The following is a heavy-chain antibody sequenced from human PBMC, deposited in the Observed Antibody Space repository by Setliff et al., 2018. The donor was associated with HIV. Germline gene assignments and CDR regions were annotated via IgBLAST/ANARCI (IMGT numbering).Heavy chain of an antibody. CDR2: IYHTGST. CDR1: GGSISSFNW. Sequence: KTSETLSLTCDVSGGSISSFNWWSWVRQSPGKGLEWIGEIYHTGSTNYSPSLKSRVTISVDKSKNQFSLRLNSVTAADTAVYYCARVQYHYVNNGDSYYYLDLWGRGTLVTVSS. V-gene: IGHV4-4*02. J-gene: IGHJ2*01. D-gene: IGHD3-10*02. CDR3: ARVQYHYVNNGDSYYYLDL.